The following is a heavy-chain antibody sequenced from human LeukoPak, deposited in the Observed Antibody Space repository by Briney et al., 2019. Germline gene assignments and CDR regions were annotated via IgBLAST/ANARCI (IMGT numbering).Heavy chain of an antibody. Sequence: GGSLRLSCAASGFTFSNYLMHWVRQAPGKGLVWVSRINSDESNTNSYADSVKGRFTISRDNAKNTLYLQMNNLRAEDTAVYFCGRGGNGIDIWGQGTTVIVSS. V-gene: IGHV3-74*01. J-gene: IGHJ3*02. CDR1: GFTFSNYL. CDR3: GRGGNGIDI. CDR2: INSDESNT. D-gene: IGHD2-8*01.